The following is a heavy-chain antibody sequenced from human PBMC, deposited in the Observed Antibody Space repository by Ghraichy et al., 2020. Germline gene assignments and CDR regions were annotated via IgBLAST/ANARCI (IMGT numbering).Heavy chain of an antibody. D-gene: IGHD4-23*01. CDR1: GFTFSSYG. J-gene: IGHJ4*02. Sequence: LNISCAASGFTFSSYGMHWVRQTPGKGLEWVAFIRYDGSDKFYADSAKGRFTISRDNSKDTLYLQMNSLRAEDTAIYYCVKEDGANSGDYWGQGTLVTVSS. V-gene: IGHV3-30*02. CDR2: IRYDGSDK. CDR3: VKEDGANSGDY.